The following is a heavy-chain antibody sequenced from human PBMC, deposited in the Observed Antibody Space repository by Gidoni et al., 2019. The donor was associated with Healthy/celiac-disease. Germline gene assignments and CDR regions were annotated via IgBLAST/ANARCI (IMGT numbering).Heavy chain of an antibody. CDR1: GYTFTSYY. D-gene: IGHD3-22*01. J-gene: IGHJ4*02. CDR2: IKPSGGST. V-gene: IGHV1-46*01. Sequence: QVQLVQSGAEVKKPGASVKVSCKASGYTFTSYYMHWVRQAPGQGLEWMGIIKPSGGSTSYAQKFQGRVTMTRDTSTSTVYMELSSLRSEDTAVYYCARGGDYDSRGPSPYFDYWGQGTLVTVSS. CDR3: ARGGDYDSRGPSPYFDY.